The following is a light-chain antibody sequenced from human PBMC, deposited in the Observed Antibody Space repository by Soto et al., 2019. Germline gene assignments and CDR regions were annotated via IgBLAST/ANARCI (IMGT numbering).Light chain of an antibody. V-gene: IGLV2-14*01. CDR3: TSYTTTTPWV. CDR1: GGGIGASNY. CDR2: EVT. J-gene: IGLJ3*02. Sequence: QSVLTQPASVSGSPGPAITISGSGTGGGIGASNYVSWYQQFPGKAPKLMISEVTNRPSGVSSRFSGSKSGNTASLTISGLQAEDEADYYCTSYTTTTPWVFGGGTKVTVL.